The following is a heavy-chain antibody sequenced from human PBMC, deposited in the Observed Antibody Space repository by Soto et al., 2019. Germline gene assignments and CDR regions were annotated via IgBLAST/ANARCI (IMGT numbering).Heavy chain of an antibody. Sequence: PGGSLRLSCAASGFTFSSYAMSWVRQAPGKGLEWVSAISGSGGSTYYADSVKGRFTISRDNSKNTLYLQMNSLRAEDTAVYYCATLGYCSSTSCYDPINYYYYGMDVWGQGTTVTVSS. CDR3: ATLGYCSSTSCYDPINYYYYGMDV. CDR1: GFTFSSYA. CDR2: ISGSGGST. D-gene: IGHD2-2*01. V-gene: IGHV3-23*01. J-gene: IGHJ6*02.